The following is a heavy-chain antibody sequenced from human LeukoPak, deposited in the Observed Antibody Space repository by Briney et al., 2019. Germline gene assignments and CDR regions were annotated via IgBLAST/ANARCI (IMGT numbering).Heavy chain of an antibody. J-gene: IGHJ4*02. CDR1: GYTFTGYY. V-gene: IGHV1-2*02. Sequence: GASVKVSCKASGYTFTGYYMHWVRQAPGQGLEWMGWINPNSGGTNYARKFQGRVTMTRDTSISTAYMELSRLRSDDTAVYYCARSHYDILTGPDDYWGQGTLVTVSS. CDR2: INPNSGGT. D-gene: IGHD3-9*01. CDR3: ARSHYDILTGPDDY.